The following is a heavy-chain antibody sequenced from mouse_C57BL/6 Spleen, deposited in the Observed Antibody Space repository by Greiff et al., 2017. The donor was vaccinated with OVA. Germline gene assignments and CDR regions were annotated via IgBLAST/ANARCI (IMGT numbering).Heavy chain of an antibody. Sequence: VQLQQSGAELVRPGASVKLSCTASGFNIKDYYMHWVKQRPEQGLEWIGRIDPEDGDTEYAPKFQGKATMTADTSSNAAYLQLSSLTSEDTAVYYSTPIYDGYYWYFDVWGTGTTVTVSS. CDR2: IDPEDGDT. D-gene: IGHD2-3*01. CDR3: TPIYDGYYWYFDV. J-gene: IGHJ1*03. V-gene: IGHV14-1*01. CDR1: GFNIKDYY.